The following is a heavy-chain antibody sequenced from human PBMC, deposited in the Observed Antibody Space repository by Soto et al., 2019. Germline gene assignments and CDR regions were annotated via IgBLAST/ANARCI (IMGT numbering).Heavy chain of an antibody. CDR3: ARGYSSNWFRVDY. J-gene: IGHJ4*02. V-gene: IGHV4-59*01. CDR2: VYYSGTT. Sequence: QVQLQESGPGLVKASETLSLSCTVSGDSINSYYWTWIRQPPGKGLEWIGYVYYSGTTDYNPSLRSRLTIPVATSKNQFSLNLYSVTAADPAVYYCARGYSSNWFRVDYWGQGILVTVSS. CDR1: GDSINSYY. D-gene: IGHD6-13*01.